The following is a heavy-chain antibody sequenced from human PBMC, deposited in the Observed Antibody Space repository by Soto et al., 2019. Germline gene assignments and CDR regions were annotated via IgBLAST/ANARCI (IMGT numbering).Heavy chain of an antibody. CDR2: TYYRSKWYN. J-gene: IGHJ4*02. CDR1: GDSVSSKSAS. Sequence: WQTLSLTCVISGDSVSSKSASWNLIRQSPSRGLEWLGRTYYRSKWYNEYAVSVKSRIIINPDTSKNQFSLQLNSVTPEDTAVYYCARSGNEGAVDYWGQGTLVTVYS. D-gene: IGHD1-26*01. V-gene: IGHV6-1*01. CDR3: ARSGNEGAVDY.